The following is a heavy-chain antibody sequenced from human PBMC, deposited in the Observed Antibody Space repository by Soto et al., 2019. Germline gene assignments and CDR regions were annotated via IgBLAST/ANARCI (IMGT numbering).Heavy chain of an antibody. V-gene: IGHV4-30-2*01. J-gene: IGHJ5*02. CDR2: IYHSGST. CDR3: ARAYGAAAGPWFDP. Sequence: PSETLSLTCAVSCGSISSGGYSWSWIRQPPGKGLEWIGYIYHSGSTYYNPSLKSRVTISVDRSKNQFSLKLSSVTAADTAVYYCARAYGAAAGPWFDPWGQGTLVTVSS. D-gene: IGHD6-13*01. CDR1: CGSISSGGYS.